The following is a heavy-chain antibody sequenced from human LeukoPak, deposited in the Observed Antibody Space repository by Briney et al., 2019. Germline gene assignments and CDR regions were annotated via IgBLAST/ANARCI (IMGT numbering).Heavy chain of an antibody. J-gene: IGHJ6*03. CDR3: ARDSSPIVVPADKYYYYYYMDV. V-gene: IGHV4-39*07. CDR2: IYYSGST. Sequence: SETLSLTCTVSGGSISSSSYYWGWIRQPPGKGLEWIGSIYYSGSTYYNPSLKSRVTISVDTSKNQFSLKLSSVTAADTAVYYCARDSSPIVVPADKYYYYYYMDVWGKGTTVTVSS. CDR1: GGSISSSSYY. D-gene: IGHD2-2*01.